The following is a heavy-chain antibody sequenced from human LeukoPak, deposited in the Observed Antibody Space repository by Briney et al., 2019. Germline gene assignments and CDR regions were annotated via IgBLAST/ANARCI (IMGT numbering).Heavy chain of an antibody. J-gene: IGHJ4*02. D-gene: IGHD1-26*01. CDR2: INPSGGST. V-gene: IGHV1-46*01. CDR1: GYTFTSYY. CDR3: ATIDSGSYPFDY. Sequence: VASVKVSCKASGYTFTSYYMHWVRQSPGQGLEWMGIINPSGGSTSYAQKFQGRVTMTRDTSTSTVYMELSSLRSEDTAVYYCATIDSGSYPFDYWGQGTLVTVSS.